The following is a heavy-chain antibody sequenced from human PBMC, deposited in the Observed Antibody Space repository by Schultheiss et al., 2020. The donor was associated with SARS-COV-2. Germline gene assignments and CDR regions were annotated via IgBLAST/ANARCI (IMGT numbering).Heavy chain of an antibody. J-gene: IGHJ4*02. CDR3: ARAYWGLPLDS. CDR1: GFTFSSNY. Sequence: GGSLRLSCAASGFTFSSNYMSWVRQAPGKGLEWVSHIVRSGGGSTYYADSVKGRFTISRDNSKNTLYLQMNSLRAEDTAVYYCARAYWGLPLDSWGQGTLVTVSS. V-gene: IGHV3-23*01. D-gene: IGHD7-27*01. CDR2: IVRSGGGST.